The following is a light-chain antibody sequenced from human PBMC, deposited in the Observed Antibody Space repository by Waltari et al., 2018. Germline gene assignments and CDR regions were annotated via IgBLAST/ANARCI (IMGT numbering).Light chain of an antibody. Sequence: DIQMTQSPSTLSASVGDRVTITCRASQSISSWLAWYQQKPGKAPKLLIYKASSVESGVPSRFSGSGSGTEFTLTISSLQPDDFATYYCQQYNGYSLTFGQWTKVEIK. J-gene: IGKJ1*01. V-gene: IGKV1-5*03. CDR1: QSISSW. CDR3: QQYNGYSLT. CDR2: KAS.